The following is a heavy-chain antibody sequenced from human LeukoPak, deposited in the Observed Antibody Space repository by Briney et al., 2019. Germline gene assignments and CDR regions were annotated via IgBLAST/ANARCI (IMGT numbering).Heavy chain of an antibody. CDR2: IWYDGSNK. CDR1: GFTFSSYG. CDR3: ARDGYYYDSSGYYVLYYYMDV. V-gene: IGHV3-33*01. Sequence: GGSLRLSCAASGFTFSSYGMHWVRQAPGKGLEWVAVIWYDGSNKYYADSVKGRFTISRDNSKNTLYLQMNSLRAEDTAVYYCARDGYYYDSSGYYVLYYYMDVWGKGTTVTVSS. D-gene: IGHD3-22*01. J-gene: IGHJ6*03.